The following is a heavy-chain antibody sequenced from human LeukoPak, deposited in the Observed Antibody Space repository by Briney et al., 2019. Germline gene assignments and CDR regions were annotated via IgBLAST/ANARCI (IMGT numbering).Heavy chain of an antibody. CDR2: ITSSGSYI. D-gene: IGHD3-22*01. CDR1: AFTFSNYN. V-gene: IGHV3-21*01. CDR3: ARDQTTIVPGPYYYYYMDV. Sequence: PGGSLRLSCAASAFTFSNYNMNWVRQAPGKGLEWVSSITSSGSYIYYADSVKGRFTISRDNAKNSLYLQLNSLRAEDTAVYYCARDQTTIVPGPYYYYYMDVWGKGTTVTVSS. J-gene: IGHJ6*03.